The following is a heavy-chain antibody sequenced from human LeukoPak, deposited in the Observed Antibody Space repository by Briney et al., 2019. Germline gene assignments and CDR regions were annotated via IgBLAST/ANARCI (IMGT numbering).Heavy chain of an antibody. CDR3: ARGTMIVVVKEDY. V-gene: IGHV6-1*01. CDR1: GDSVSSNSAA. D-gene: IGHD3-22*01. Sequence: SQTLSLACAISGDSVSSNSAAWNWIRQSPSRGLEWLRRTYYRSKWNNDYAVSVKSRITINPDPSKNQFSLQLNSVTPEDTALYYCARGTMIVVVKEDYWGQGTLVTVSS. J-gene: IGHJ4*02. CDR2: TYYRSKWNN.